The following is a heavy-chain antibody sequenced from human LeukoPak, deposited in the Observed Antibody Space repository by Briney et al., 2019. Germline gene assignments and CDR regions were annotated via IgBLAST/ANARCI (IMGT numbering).Heavy chain of an antibody. J-gene: IGHJ3*02. CDR1: GDSITSSTSY. CDR3: ARRLYQLSRYAFDI. CDR2: IYYSGNT. Sequence: SETLSLTCAVSGDSITSSTSYWGWFRQPPGKGLEWIGNIYYSGNTYYNPSLKSRVAISVDTSKSQFSLKLSSVTAADTAVYYCARRLYQLSRYAFDIWGQGTMVTVSS. V-gene: IGHV4-39*01. D-gene: IGHD2-2*01.